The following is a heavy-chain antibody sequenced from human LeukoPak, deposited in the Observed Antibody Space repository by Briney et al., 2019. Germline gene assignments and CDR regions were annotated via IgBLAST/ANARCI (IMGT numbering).Heavy chain of an antibody. V-gene: IGHV1-69*05. CDR1: GGTFSSYA. CDR3: ARDARIPYYFDY. CDR2: IIPIFGTA. D-gene: IGHD2-15*01. J-gene: IGHJ4*02. Sequence: ASVKVSCKASGGTFSSYAISWVRQAPGQGLEWMGGIIPIFGTANYAQKFQGRVTITTDESTSTAYMELSSLRSEDTAVYYCARDARIPYYFDYWGQGTLVTVSS.